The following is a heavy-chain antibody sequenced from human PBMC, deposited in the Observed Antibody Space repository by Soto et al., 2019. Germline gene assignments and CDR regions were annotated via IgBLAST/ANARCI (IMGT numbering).Heavy chain of an antibody. V-gene: IGHV3-74*01. Sequence: EVQLVESGGGLVQPGGSLRLSCAASGFTFSSYYMHWVRQAPGKGLVWVSRISDDGSTTIYAESVRGRFTISRDSAKNTLSLQMNSLSAEDTAVYYCARDPKTSGGQHWAFNYFDSWGQGTLVTVSS. CDR1: GFTFSSYY. CDR3: ARDPKTSGGQHWAFNYFDS. D-gene: IGHD7-27*01. J-gene: IGHJ4*02. CDR2: ISDDGSTT.